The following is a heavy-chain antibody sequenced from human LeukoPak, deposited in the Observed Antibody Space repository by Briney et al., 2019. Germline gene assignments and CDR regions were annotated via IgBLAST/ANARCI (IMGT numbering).Heavy chain of an antibody. D-gene: IGHD2-2*01. CDR1: GFTFNDYY. CDR2: SRNKANSYTT. V-gene: IGHV3-72*01. Sequence: GGSLRLSCAAFGFTFNDYYMDWVRQAPGKGLEWVGRSRNKANSYTTEYAASVKDRFTISRDASKNSVHLQMNSPKTDDTAVYYCARGYCSSISCPDFYGMDVWGQGTTVSVS. CDR3: ARGYCSSISCPDFYGMDV. J-gene: IGHJ6*02.